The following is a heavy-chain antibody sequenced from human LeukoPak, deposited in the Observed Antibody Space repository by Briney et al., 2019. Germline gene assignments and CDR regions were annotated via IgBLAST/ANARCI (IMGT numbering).Heavy chain of an antibody. CDR3: ARENVVVVAATDAFDI. CDR2: IYTSGST. D-gene: IGHD2-15*01. J-gene: IGHJ3*02. Sequence: SSETLSLTCTVSGGSISSGSYYWRWIRQPAGKGLEWIGRIYTSGSTNYNPSLKSRVTISVDTSKNQFSLKLSSVTAADTAVYYCARENVVVVAATDAFDIWGQGTMVTVSS. V-gene: IGHV4-61*02. CDR1: GGSISSGSYY.